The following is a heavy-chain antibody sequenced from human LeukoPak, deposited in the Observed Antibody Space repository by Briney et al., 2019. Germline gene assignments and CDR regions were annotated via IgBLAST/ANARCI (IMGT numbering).Heavy chain of an antibody. Sequence: PGGSLRLSCAASGFTFSSYAMSGVRQAPGRGGEWVSAVSGSGCSTYYAHSAKGRFTISRDNSKNTLYLQMNSLRAEDTAVYYCAKTAGSGYWGQGTLVTVSS. D-gene: IGHD3-10*01. CDR2: VSGSGCST. J-gene: IGHJ4*02. CDR1: GFTFSSYA. V-gene: IGHV3-23*01. CDR3: AKTAGSGY.